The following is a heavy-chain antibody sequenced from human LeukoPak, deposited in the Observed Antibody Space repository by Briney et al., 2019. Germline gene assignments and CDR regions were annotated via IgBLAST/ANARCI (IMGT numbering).Heavy chain of an antibody. CDR1: GYTFTSYG. CDR3: ATPLYSGSYVYFQH. J-gene: IGHJ1*01. D-gene: IGHD1-26*01. CDR2: ISAYNGNT. V-gene: IGHV1-18*01. Sequence: ASVKVSCKASGYTFTSYGISWVRQAPGQGLEWMGWISAYNGNTNYAQKLQGRVTMTTDTSTSTAYMELSSLRSEDTAVYYCATPLYSGSYVYFQHWGQGTLVTVSS.